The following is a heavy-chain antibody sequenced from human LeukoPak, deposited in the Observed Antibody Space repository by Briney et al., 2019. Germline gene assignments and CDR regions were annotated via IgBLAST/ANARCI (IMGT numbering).Heavy chain of an antibody. CDR2: MNPNSGNT. Sequence: ASVKVSCKASGYTFTSYDINWVRQATGQGLEWMGLMNPNSGNTGYAQKFQGRITMTRNTSISTAYMELSSLKSEDTAVYYCARGLGRTAMVTKGGVRFDYWGQGTLVTVSS. J-gene: IGHJ4*02. CDR3: ARGLGRTAMVTKGGVRFDY. D-gene: IGHD5-18*01. CDR1: GYTFTSYD. V-gene: IGHV1-8*01.